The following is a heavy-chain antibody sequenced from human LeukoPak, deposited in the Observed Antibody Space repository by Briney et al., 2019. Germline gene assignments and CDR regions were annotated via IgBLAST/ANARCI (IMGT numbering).Heavy chain of an antibody. V-gene: IGHV3-21*01. J-gene: IGHJ4*02. D-gene: IGHD4-17*01. Sequence: GGSLRLSCAASGVAFSTYAIHWVRQAPGKGLEWVSSISSSSSYIYYADSVKGRFTISRDNAKNSLYLQMNSLRAEDTAVYYCAREVTTGTHWGQGTLATVSS. CDR3: AREVTTGTH. CDR1: GVAFSTYA. CDR2: ISSSSSYI.